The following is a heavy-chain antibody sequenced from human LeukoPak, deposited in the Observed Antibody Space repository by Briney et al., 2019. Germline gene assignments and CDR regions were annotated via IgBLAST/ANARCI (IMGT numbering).Heavy chain of an antibody. Sequence: SETLSHTCSVTGGSISSYYWSWIRQPPGEGLEWIGYIFYSGSTNYNPSLKSRVTISVDTSKNQFSLNLSSVTAADTAVYYCARRSSGGSYYHFDYWGQGTLVTVSS. CDR2: IFYSGST. D-gene: IGHD1-26*01. J-gene: IGHJ4*02. CDR3: ARRSSGGSYYHFDY. V-gene: IGHV4-59*08. CDR1: GGSISSYY.